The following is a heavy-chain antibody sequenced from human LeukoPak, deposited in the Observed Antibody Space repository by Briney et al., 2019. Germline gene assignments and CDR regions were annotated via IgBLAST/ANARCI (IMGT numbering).Heavy chain of an antibody. Sequence: GGSLRLSCAASGFTFSTYWMHWVRQAPGKGLMWVSRINSDESRTSYADSVKGRFTISRDNSKNTLYLQMNSLRAEDTAVYYCVKVAPSDYYDTTGYWGDHWGQGTLVTVSS. V-gene: IGHV3-74*01. J-gene: IGHJ4*02. D-gene: IGHD3-22*01. CDR3: VKVAPSDYYDTTGYWGDH. CDR2: INSDESRT. CDR1: GFTFSTYW.